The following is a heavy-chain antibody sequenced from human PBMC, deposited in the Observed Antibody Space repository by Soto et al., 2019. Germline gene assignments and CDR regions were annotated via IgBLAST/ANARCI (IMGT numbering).Heavy chain of an antibody. J-gene: IGHJ1*01. CDR3: ARDRVESGYPEYFQH. Sequence: EVQLVESGGGLIQPGGSLRLSCAASGFTVSSNYMSWVRQAPGKGLAWVSVIYSGGSTYYADSVKVRFTISRDNSKNTLYLQMNSLRAEDTAVYYCARDRVESGYPEYFQHWGQGTLVTVSS. CDR1: GFTVSSNY. V-gene: IGHV3-53*01. CDR2: IYSGGST. D-gene: IGHD3-22*01.